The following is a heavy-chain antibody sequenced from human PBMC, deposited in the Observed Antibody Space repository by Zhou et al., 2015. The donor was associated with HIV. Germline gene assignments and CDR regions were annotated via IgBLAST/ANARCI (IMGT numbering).Heavy chain of an antibody. V-gene: IGHV1-69*01. J-gene: IGHJ3*02. CDR3: ASQFHPTCSSTSCYENDAFDI. D-gene: IGHD2-2*01. Sequence: QVQLVQSGAEVKKPGSSVKVSCKASGGTFSSYAISWVRQAPGQGLEWMGGIIPIFGTANYAQKFQGRVTITADESTSTAYMELSSLRSEDTAVYYCASQFHPTCSSTSCYENDAFDIWGQGTMVTVSS. CDR1: GGTFSSYA. CDR2: IIPIFGTA.